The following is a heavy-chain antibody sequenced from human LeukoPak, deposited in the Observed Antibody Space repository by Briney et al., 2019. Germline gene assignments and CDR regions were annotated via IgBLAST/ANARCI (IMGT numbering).Heavy chain of an antibody. CDR2: IRSKANNYAT. D-gene: IGHD3-22*01. Sequence: GGSLRLSCAASGFTFSGSTMHWVRQASGKGLEWVGRIRSKANNYATTHAASVKGRFTISRYDSKNTAFLQMNSLKTEDTAVYYCARPGVSYYYDSSGYDGFDIWGQGTMVTVSS. CDR3: ARPGVSYYYDSSGYDGFDI. J-gene: IGHJ3*02. V-gene: IGHV3-73*01. CDR1: GFTFSGST.